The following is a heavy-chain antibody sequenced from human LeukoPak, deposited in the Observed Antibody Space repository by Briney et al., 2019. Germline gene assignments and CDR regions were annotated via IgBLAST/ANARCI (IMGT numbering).Heavy chain of an antibody. CDR3: ARVLAVAGTKWAGGGGPFYYFDY. Sequence: GASVKVSCKASGYTFTGYYMHWVRQAPGQELEWMGWINPNSGGTNYAQKFQGRVTMTRDTSISTAYMELSRLRSDDTAVYYCARVLAVAGTKWAGGGGPFYYFDYWGQGTLVTVSS. CDR2: INPNSGGT. V-gene: IGHV1-2*02. D-gene: IGHD6-19*01. J-gene: IGHJ4*02. CDR1: GYTFTGYY.